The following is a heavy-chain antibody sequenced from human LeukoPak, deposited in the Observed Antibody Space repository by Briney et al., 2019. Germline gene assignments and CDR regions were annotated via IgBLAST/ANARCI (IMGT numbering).Heavy chain of an antibody. Sequence: PGRSLRLSCAASGFTFSNYDMHWVRQAPGKGLEWVAVISYDGNDKYYADSVRGRFTVSRDNSKSTLYLQMNSLRGEDTAVYYCAKEGYSGDRTFDYWGQGTLVTVSA. V-gene: IGHV3-30*18. CDR2: ISYDGNDK. D-gene: IGHD5-12*01. CDR3: AKEGYSGDRTFDY. CDR1: GFTFSNYD. J-gene: IGHJ4*02.